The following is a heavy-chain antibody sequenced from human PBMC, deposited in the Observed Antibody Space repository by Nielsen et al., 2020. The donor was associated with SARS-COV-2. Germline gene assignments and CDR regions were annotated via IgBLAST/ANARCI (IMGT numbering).Heavy chain of an antibody. CDR2: INSDSGNT. J-gene: IGHJ4*02. D-gene: IGHD2-2*01. CDR1: GYTFTAYA. Sequence: VKVSCKASGYTFTAYAIHWVRQDPGQRLEWMGWINSDSGNTKYSQKFRGRVTITRDTSASTAYMELSGLSSEDTAVYYCARSRGCSATSCFFDYWGQGALVTVSS. CDR3: ARSRGCSATSCFFDY. V-gene: IGHV1-3*04.